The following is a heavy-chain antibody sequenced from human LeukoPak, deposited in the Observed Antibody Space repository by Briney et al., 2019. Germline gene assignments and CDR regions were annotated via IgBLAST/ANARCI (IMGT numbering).Heavy chain of an antibody. CDR1: GFTFSSYW. V-gene: IGHV3-43*02. CDR3: AKGPSGSFYL. CDR2: SSGDGGTR. J-gene: IGHJ5*02. D-gene: IGHD1-26*01. Sequence: GGSLRLSCAASGFTFSSYWMYWVRQAPGKGLEWVSLSSGDGGTRNYADSVKGRFTISRDNSKNSLYLQMNSLRTEDTAVYFCAKGPSGSFYLWGQGTLVTVSS.